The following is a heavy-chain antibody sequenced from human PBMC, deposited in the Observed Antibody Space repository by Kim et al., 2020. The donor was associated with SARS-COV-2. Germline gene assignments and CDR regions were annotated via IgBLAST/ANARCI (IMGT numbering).Heavy chain of an antibody. D-gene: IGHD1-1*01. Sequence: GGSLRLSCAASGFTFSNAWMSWVRQAPGKGLEWVGRIKSKTDGGITDYAAPVKGRFTISSDDSKNTLYLQMNSRKTEETAVYYCTTKRQLELLHDYWGQGTRVIVSS. CDR1: GFTFSNAW. J-gene: IGHJ4*02. V-gene: IGHV3-15*01. CDR3: TTKRQLELLHDY. CDR2: IKSKTDGGIT.